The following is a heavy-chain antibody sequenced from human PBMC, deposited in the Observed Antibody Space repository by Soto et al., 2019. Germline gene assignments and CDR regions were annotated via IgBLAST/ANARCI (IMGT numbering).Heavy chain of an antibody. CDR1: GFTFATYA. CDR3: ARDTDTSSWTGFDF. J-gene: IGHJ4*01. CDR2: ISATVIST. V-gene: IGHV3-23*01. D-gene: IGHD1-1*01. Sequence: QSGGSLRLSCAASGFTFATYAMSWVRQAPGKGLEWVSAISATVISTHYADSVKGRVTISRDNSANTLSLEMSSLTAEDTAVYYCARDTDTSSWTGFDFWGHGTLVTFSS.